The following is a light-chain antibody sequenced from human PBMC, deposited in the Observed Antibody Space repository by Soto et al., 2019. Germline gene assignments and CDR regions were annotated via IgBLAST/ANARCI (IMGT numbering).Light chain of an antibody. J-gene: IGKJ1*01. V-gene: IGKV3-20*01. CDR3: HQYGTSPLT. CDR2: RTS. Sequence: EIVLTQSPGNLSLSPGERATLSCRASQSVSSSYLAWYQQKPGQAPRLLIYRTSNRATGIPDRFSGSGSGTDFTLTISRLEPEDFAVYYCHQYGTSPLTFGQGTKVDIK. CDR1: QSVSSSY.